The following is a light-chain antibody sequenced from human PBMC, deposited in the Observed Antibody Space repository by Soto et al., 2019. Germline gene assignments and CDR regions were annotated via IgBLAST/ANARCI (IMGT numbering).Light chain of an antibody. Sequence: DFQMTQSPSTLSASVGDRVTITCRASQNIRSRLAWFQQKPGKAPKLLIYDASSLESGVPQRFSGSGSGTDFTLTISRLEPEDFAVYYCQQYGGSPITFGLGTRLEV. CDR3: QQYGGSPIT. CDR2: DAS. CDR1: QNIRSR. J-gene: IGKJ5*01. V-gene: IGKV1-5*01.